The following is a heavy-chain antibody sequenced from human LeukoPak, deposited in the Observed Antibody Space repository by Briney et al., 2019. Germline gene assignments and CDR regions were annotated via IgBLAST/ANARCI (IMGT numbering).Heavy chain of an antibody. D-gene: IGHD6-19*01. Sequence: GESLKISCKGSGYSFTSYWIGWVRQMPGKGLAWMGIIYPGDSDTRYSPSFQGQVTISADKSISTAYLQWSSLKASDTAMYYCATSTKSIAVAYYFDYWGQGTLVTVSS. J-gene: IGHJ4*02. CDR1: GYSFTSYW. CDR2: IYPGDSDT. CDR3: ATSTKSIAVAYYFDY. V-gene: IGHV5-51*01.